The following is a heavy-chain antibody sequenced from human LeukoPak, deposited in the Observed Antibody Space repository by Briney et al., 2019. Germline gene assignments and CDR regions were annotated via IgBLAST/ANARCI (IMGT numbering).Heavy chain of an antibody. CDR1: GFTFSSYA. CDR2: ITGDGSSA. Sequence: PGGSLRLSCAASGFTFSSYAMSWVRQAPGKGLEWVSAITGDGSSAFSADSVRGRFTISRDNSKNTLYLQMNNLRADDTAIYYCAKQSWVAGTGVIDYWGRGTLVTVSS. CDR3: AKQSWVAGTGVIDY. D-gene: IGHD2-8*02. J-gene: IGHJ4*02. V-gene: IGHV3-23*01.